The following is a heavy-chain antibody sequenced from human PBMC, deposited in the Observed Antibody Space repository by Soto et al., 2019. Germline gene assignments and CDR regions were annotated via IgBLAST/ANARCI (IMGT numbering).Heavy chain of an antibody. J-gene: IGHJ6*02. V-gene: IGHV3-30-3*01. CDR3: ARVRPKSPRYGMDV. Sequence: QVQLVESGGGVVQPGRSLRLSCAASGFTFSSYAMHWVRQAPGMGLEWVAVISYDGSNKYYADSVKGRFTISRDNSKNTLYLQMNSQRAEDTAVYYCARVRPKSPRYGMDVWGQGTTVTVSS. CDR1: GFTFSSYA. CDR2: ISYDGSNK.